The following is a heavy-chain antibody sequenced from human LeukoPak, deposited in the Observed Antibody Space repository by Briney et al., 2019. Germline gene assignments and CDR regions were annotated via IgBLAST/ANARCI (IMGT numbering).Heavy chain of an antibody. CDR3: AVYCSGGSCYDP. Sequence: SETLSLTCTVSGGSISSSSYYWGWIRQPPGKGLEWIGSIYDSGSTYYNPSLKSRVSISVDTSKNQFSLKLSSVTAADTAVYYCAVYCSGGSCYDPWGQGTLVTVSS. D-gene: IGHD2-15*01. J-gene: IGHJ5*02. CDR2: IYDSGST. CDR1: GGSISSSSYY. V-gene: IGHV4-39*07.